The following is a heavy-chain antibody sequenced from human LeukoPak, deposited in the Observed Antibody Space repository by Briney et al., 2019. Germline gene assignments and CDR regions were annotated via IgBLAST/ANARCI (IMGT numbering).Heavy chain of an antibody. J-gene: IGHJ4*02. CDR2: IKSKTDGGTT. D-gene: IGHD4-17*01. V-gene: IGHV3-15*01. CDR3: TTSYYGDYIDY. Sequence: GGSLRLSCAASGFTFSNAWMSWVRQAPGKGLEWVGRIKSKTDGGTTDYAAPVKGRFTISRDDLKNTLYLQMNSLKTEDTAVYYCTTSYYGDYIDYWGQGTLVTVSS. CDR1: GFTFSNAW.